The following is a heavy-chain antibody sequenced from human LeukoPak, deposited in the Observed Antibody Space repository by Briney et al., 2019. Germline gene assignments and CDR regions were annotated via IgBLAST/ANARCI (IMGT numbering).Heavy chain of an antibody. CDR3: AKDGWSYYGSGSPTGFDY. CDR1: GFTFSDYY. CDR2: ISGSGGAI. V-gene: IGHV3-11*01. D-gene: IGHD3-10*01. Sequence: GGSLRLSCTASGFTFSDYYMTWIRQAPGKGLEWVAYISGSGGAIYYADSVKGRFTLSRDNAKNSLYLQMNSLRAEDTAVYYCAKDGWSYYGSGSPTGFDYWGQGTLVTVSS. J-gene: IGHJ4*02.